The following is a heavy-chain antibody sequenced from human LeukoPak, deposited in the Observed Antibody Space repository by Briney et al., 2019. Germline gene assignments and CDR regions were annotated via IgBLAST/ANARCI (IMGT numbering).Heavy chain of an antibody. CDR1: GFTFSSYA. CDR2: ISGSGGIT. Sequence: GGSLRLSCAASGFTFSSYAMSWVRQAPGKGLEWASAISGSGGITYYADSVKGRFTISRDNSKNTLYLQMNSLTIEDTAVYYCTGGRSDRGYYGFDVWGQGTTVIVSS. D-gene: IGHD2-8*02. CDR3: TGGRSDRGYYGFDV. J-gene: IGHJ6*02. V-gene: IGHV3-23*01.